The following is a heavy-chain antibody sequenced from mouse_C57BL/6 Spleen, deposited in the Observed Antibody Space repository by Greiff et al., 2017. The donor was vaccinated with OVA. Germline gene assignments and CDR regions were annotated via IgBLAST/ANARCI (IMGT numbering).Heavy chain of an antibody. J-gene: IGHJ2*01. D-gene: IGHD1-1*01. CDR1: GFNIKDDY. CDR2: IDPENGDT. CDR3: TTTVVATDY. Sequence: EVQLVESGAELVRPGASVKLSCTASGFNIKDDYMHWVKQRPEQGLEWIGWIDPENGDTEYASKFQGKATITADTSSNTAYLQLSSLTSEDTAVYYCTTTVVATDYGGQGTTLTVSS. V-gene: IGHV14-4*01.